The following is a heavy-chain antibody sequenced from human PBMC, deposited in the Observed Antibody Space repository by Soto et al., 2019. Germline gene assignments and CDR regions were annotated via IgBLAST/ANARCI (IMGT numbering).Heavy chain of an antibody. CDR3: ARTTYYYDSSGYYSHFDY. D-gene: IGHD3-22*01. CDR1: EDSVSSNSAA. V-gene: IGHV6-1*01. CDR2: TYYRSKWYN. J-gene: IGHJ4*02. Sequence: SQTLSLTCAISEDSVSSNSAAWNWIRQSPSRGLEWLGRTYYRSKWYNDYAVSVKSRITINPDTSKNQFSLQLNSVTPEDTAVYYCARTTYYYDSSGYYSHFDYWGQGTLVTVSS.